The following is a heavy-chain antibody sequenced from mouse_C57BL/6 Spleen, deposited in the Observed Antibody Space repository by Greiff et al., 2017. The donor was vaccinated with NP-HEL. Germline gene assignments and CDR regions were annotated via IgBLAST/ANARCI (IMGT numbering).Heavy chain of an antibody. V-gene: IGHV1-82*01. D-gene: IGHD1-1*01. Sequence: QVQLQQSGPELVKPGASVKISCKASGYAFSSSWMNWVKQRPGKGLEWIGRIYPGDGDTNYNGKLKGKATLTADKSSSTAYMQLSSLTSEDSAVYFCARGYYGSSYERGFDYWGQGTTLTVSS. CDR1: GYAFSSSW. J-gene: IGHJ2*01. CDR2: IYPGDGDT. CDR3: ARGYYGSSYERGFDY.